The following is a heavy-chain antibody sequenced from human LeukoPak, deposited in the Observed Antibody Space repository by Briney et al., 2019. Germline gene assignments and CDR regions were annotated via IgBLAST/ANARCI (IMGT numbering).Heavy chain of an antibody. CDR3: ARDSRAGFDY. J-gene: IGHJ4*02. Sequence: PGGSLRLSCATSGFTLSGYEMKWVRQAPGKGLEWVSYIRSSGSTIYYADSVKGRFTISRDNAKNSLYLQMNSLRAEDTAVYYCARDSRAGFDYWGQGTLVTVSS. CDR2: IRSSGSTI. D-gene: IGHD3-10*01. CDR1: GFTLSGYE. V-gene: IGHV3-48*03.